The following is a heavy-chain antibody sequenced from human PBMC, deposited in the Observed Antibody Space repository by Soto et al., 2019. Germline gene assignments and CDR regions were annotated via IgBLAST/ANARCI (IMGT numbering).Heavy chain of an antibody. CDR2: VFYDGTT. V-gene: IGHV4-39*01. Sequence: SETLSLTCTVSGGAINTNNYYWGWVRQAPGKGLEWIGSVFYDGTTYYSPSLKSRVTISLATSRTQFSLKLNSMTAADTAVYYGAVLVVVSPVANVWGQGTLVPVS. CDR1: GGAINTNNYY. J-gene: IGHJ4*02. CDR3: AVLVVVSPVANV. D-gene: IGHD2-2*01.